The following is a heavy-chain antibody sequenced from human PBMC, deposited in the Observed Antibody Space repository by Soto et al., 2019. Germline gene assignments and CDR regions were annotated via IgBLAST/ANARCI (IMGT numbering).Heavy chain of an antibody. CDR3: AFHPLSMVREVGRRPCYYVMDF. V-gene: IGHV3-30*03. D-gene: IGHD3-10*01. J-gene: IGHJ6*04. Sequence: HWAPQPPEKRLEWEAVISYDGSNKDYAVSVKGRFTISRDNSKNTLYLQINSLRAEDPAMYYCAFHPLSMVREVGRRPCYYVMDFWLKGSTVTV. CDR2: ISYDGSNK.